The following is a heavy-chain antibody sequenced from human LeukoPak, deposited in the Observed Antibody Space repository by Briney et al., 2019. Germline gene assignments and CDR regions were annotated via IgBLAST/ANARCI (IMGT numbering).Heavy chain of an antibody. CDR2: INHSGST. V-gene: IGHV4-34*01. D-gene: IGHD2-15*01. Sequence: SETLSLTRAVYGGSFSGYYWSWIRPPPGRGGEWIGDINHSGSTNYNPSLKSRVTISVDPYKSQFSLKLSPVTAADTAVYYCARGRGYCSGGSCSRPPSYYSYYMDVWGKGTTVTVSS. J-gene: IGHJ6*03. CDR1: GGSFSGYY. CDR3: ARGRGYCSGGSCSRPPSYYSYYMDV.